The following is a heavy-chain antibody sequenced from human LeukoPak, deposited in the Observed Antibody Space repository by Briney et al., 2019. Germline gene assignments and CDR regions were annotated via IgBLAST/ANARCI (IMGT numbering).Heavy chain of an antibody. D-gene: IGHD4-23*01. CDR2: IYHSGNT. V-gene: IGHV4-4*02. J-gene: IGHJ4*02. Sequence: SETLSLTCAVSGGSITSTNWWSWVRQPPGKGLGWIGEIYHSGNTNYNSSLKSRVTMSVDKSKNQFSLKLNSVTAADTAVYYCARNGGNSDVDDWGQGTLFTVSS. CDR3: ARNGGNSDVDD. CDR1: GGSITSTNW.